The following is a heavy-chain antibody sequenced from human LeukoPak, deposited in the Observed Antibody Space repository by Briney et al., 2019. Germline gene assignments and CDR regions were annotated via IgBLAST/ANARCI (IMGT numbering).Heavy chain of an antibody. Sequence: ESLRLSCAASGFTVSSKYITWVRQAPGKGLEWVSVIYSGGSTTYADSVKGRFTISRDNSKNTLYLQMNSLKAEDTAVYYCATRESPITIFGVVKALFYYGMDVWGQGTTVTVSS. D-gene: IGHD3-3*01. CDR3: ATRESPITIFGVVKALFYYGMDV. J-gene: IGHJ6*02. V-gene: IGHV3-53*01. CDR1: GFTVSSKY. CDR2: IYSGGST.